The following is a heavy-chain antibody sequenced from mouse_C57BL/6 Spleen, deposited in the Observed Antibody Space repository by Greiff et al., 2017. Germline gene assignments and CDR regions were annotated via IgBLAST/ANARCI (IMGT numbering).Heavy chain of an antibody. CDR1: GYTFTDYN. V-gene: IGHV1-22*01. D-gene: IGHD1-1*01. Sequence: VQLQQSGPELVKPGASVKMSCKASGYTFTDYNMHWVKQSHGKSLEWIGYINPNNGGTSYNQKFKGKATLTVNKSSSTAYMELRSLTSEDSAVYYCARRRYGSSGGYYAMDYWGQGTSVTVSS. CDR3: ARRRYGSSGGYYAMDY. CDR2: INPNNGGT. J-gene: IGHJ4*01.